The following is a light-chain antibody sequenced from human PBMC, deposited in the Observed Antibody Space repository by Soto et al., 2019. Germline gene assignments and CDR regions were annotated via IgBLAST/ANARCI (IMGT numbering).Light chain of an antibody. V-gene: IGKV1-5*03. CDR2: KAS. J-gene: IGKJ1*01. CDR3: QHYNSYSEA. CDR1: QTISDS. Sequence: DIQMTQSPSALSASVGDRVTITCRASQTISDSLAWYQQKPGKAPKLLIYKASTLKSGVPSRFSGSGSGKEFTLTISSLKPDDFATYYCQHYNSYSEALGQGTKVDIK.